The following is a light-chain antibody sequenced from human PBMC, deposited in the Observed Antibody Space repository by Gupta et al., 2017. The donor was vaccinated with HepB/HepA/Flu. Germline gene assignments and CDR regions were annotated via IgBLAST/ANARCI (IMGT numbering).Light chain of an antibody. J-gene: IGKJ2*01. CDR2: LGS. CDR3: MQALQTPPYT. V-gene: IGKV2-28*01. Sequence: DIVMTQSPLSLPVTPGEPASISCRSSQSLLHSNGYNYLDWYLQKPGQSPQLLIYLGSNRAAGVPDRFSGSGSGTDFTLKISRGEAEDVGVYYCMQALQTPPYTFGQGTKLEIK. CDR1: QSLLHSNGYNY.